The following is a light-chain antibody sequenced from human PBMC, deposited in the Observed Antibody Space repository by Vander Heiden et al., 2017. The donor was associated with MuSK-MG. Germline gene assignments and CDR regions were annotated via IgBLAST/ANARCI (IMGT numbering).Light chain of an antibody. CDR3: QQSYSHPFT. CDR2: TTS. J-gene: IGKJ3*01. Sequence: DIQMTQSPSSMSASVGARVTITCRATQNINKYLNWYRQRVGKAPELLIYTTSHLQSGVPSRFTGSGSGTDFTLTITSLQPEDFATDYCQQSYSHPFTFGPGTTVDIK. V-gene: IGKV1-39*01. CDR1: QNINKY.